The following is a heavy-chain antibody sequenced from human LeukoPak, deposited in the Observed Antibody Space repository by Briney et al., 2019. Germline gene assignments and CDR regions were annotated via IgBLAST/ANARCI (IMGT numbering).Heavy chain of an antibody. CDR3: ARQSIVGATGDY. CDR2: MNPNSGNT. D-gene: IGHD1-26*01. CDR1: GYTFTSYD. Sequence: ASVKVSCKASGYTFTSYDINWVRQATGQGLEWMGWMNPNSGNTSYAQKLQGRVTMTTDTSTSTAYMELRSLRSDDTAVYYCARQSIVGATGDYWGQGTLVTVSS. J-gene: IGHJ4*02. V-gene: IGHV1-8*01.